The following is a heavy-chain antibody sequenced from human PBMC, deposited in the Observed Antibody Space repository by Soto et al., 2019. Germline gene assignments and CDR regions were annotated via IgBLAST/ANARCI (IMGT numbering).Heavy chain of an antibody. D-gene: IGHD3-22*01. CDR3: ARDRISSYYDSSGYYGQFDY. CDR1: GGSISSYY. V-gene: IGHV4-59*01. Sequence: TSETLSLTCTVSGGSISSYYWSWIRQPPGKGLEWIGYIYYSGSTNYNPSLKSRVTISVDTSKNQFSLKLSSVTAADTAVYYCARDRISSYYDSSGYYGQFDYWGQGTLVTVSS. J-gene: IGHJ4*02. CDR2: IYYSGST.